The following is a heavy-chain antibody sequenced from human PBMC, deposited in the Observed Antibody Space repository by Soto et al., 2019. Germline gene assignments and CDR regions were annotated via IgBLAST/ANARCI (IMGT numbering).Heavy chain of an antibody. Sequence: EVQLVESGGGLIQPGGSLRLSCAASGFTVSSTFIMWVRQAPGKGLEWVSSLYRGGSTYYADAVEGRFIVSRDSPENTLYLQMNSLRGDDTAVYYCARARVEVPAHPSLDAFDLWGPGTVVAVSS. V-gene: IGHV3-53*01. CDR2: LYRGGST. CDR1: GFTVSSTF. CDR3: ARARVEVPAHPSLDAFDL. J-gene: IGHJ3*01.